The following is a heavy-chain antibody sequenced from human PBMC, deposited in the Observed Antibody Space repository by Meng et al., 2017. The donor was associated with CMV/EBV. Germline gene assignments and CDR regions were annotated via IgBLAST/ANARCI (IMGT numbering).Heavy chain of an antibody. J-gene: IGHJ4*02. Sequence: QLVGSGGGLVQPGGSLRLSFAASGLTVSSNYMSWVRQAPGEGLEWVSVIYSGGSTYYADSVKGRFTISRDNSKNTLYLQMNSLRAEDTAVYYCARDHSGPLSHWGQGTLVTVSS. CDR2: IYSGGST. D-gene: IGHD1-1*01. CDR1: GLTVSSNY. V-gene: IGHV3-66*01. CDR3: ARDHSGPLSH.